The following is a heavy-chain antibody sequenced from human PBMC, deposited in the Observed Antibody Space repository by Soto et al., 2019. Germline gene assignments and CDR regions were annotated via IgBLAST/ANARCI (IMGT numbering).Heavy chain of an antibody. J-gene: IGHJ6*02. V-gene: IGHV3-74*01. CDR3: ARERGGGFGDV. CDR1: GFTFSTYY. Sequence: EVQLVESGGGLVQPGGSLRLSCAASGFTFSTYYMNWVRQVPGKGLVWVARITSDGSSTTYADSVKGRFTISRDNAKNTLCLQMNSLRAEDTAVYSCARERGGGFGDVWGQGTTVTVSS. D-gene: IGHD3-10*01. CDR2: ITSDGSST.